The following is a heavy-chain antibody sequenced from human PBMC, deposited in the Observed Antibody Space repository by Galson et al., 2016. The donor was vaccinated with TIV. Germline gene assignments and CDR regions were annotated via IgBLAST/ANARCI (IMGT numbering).Heavy chain of an antibody. CDR1: GYMFASYG. CDR2: ISGHNGNA. CDR3: ARDFRTYTNGSNYWYFDL. Sequence: SVKVSCKASGYMFASYGITWVRQAPGQGLEWMGWISGHNGNANYAQRLQDRLSMTTDTSTNTAYMELRSLRSDDTATHYCARDFRTYTNGSNYWYFDLWGRGTLVTVSS. V-gene: IGHV1-18*01. J-gene: IGHJ2*01. D-gene: IGHD5-24*01.